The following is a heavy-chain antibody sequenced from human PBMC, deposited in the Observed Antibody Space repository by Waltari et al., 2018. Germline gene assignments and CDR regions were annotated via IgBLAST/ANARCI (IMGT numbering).Heavy chain of an antibody. CDR2: INHSGST. Sequence: QVQLQESGPGLVKPSETLSLTCAVYGGSFSGYYWSWIRQPPGKGLEWIGEINHSGSTNYNPSLKSRVTISVDTSKNQFSLKLSSVTAADTAVYYCARGRIAARRAYFDYWGQGTLVTVSS. J-gene: IGHJ4*02. CDR3: ARGRIAARRAYFDY. CDR1: GGSFSGYY. V-gene: IGHV4-34*01. D-gene: IGHD6-6*01.